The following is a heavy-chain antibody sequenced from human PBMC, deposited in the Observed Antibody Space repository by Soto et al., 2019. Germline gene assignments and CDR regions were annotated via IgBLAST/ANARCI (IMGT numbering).Heavy chain of an antibody. D-gene: IGHD5-18*01. CDR3: ASSGYSYGPRDY. CDR2: IYHSGST. V-gene: IGHV4-4*02. J-gene: IGHJ4*02. CDR1: GGSLSSSNL. Sequence: SETLSLTCAVSGGSLSSSNLWSWVRPPPGKGLEWIGEIYHSGSTNYNPSLKSRVTISVDKSKNQFSLKLSSVTAADTAVYYCASSGYSYGPRDYWGQGTLVTVSS.